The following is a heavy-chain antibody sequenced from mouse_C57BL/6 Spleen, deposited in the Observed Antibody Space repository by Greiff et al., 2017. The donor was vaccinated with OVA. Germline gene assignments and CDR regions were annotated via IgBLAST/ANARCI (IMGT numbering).Heavy chain of an antibody. CDR2: ISSGGDYI. Sequence: EVQLVESGEGLVKPLGSLKLPCAAPGFTCSIYAMSLVSQTPEKRLEWVAYISSGGDYIYYADTVKGRFTISRDNARNTLYLQMSSLKSEDTAMYYGTRETGYYAMDYWGQGTSVSNSS. CDR3: TRETGYYAMDY. CDR1: GFTCSIYA. V-gene: IGHV5-9-1*02. D-gene: IGHD4-1*01. J-gene: IGHJ4*01.